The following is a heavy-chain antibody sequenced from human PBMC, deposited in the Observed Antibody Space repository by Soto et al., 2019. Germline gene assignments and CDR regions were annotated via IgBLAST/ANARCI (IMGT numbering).Heavy chain of an antibody. CDR3: AHTPVVGFGELLDWFDP. Sequence: QITLKESGPTLVKPTQTLTLTCTFSGFSLSTSGVGVGWIRQPPGKALEWLALIYWDDDKRYSPSLKSRLTITKDTSKNQVVLTMTNMDPVDTATYYCAHTPVVGFGELLDWFDPWGQGTLVTVSS. V-gene: IGHV2-5*02. J-gene: IGHJ5*02. CDR1: GFSLSTSGVG. D-gene: IGHD3-10*01. CDR2: IYWDDDK.